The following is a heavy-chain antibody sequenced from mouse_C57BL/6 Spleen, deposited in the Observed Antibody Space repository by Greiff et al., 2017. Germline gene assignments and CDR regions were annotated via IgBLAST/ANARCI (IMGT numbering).Heavy chain of an antibody. D-gene: IGHD1-1*01. CDR1: GFTFSDYG. J-gene: IGHJ4*01. CDR3: ARSYYGSSYAMDY. Sequence: EVNVVESGGGLVKPGGSLKLSCAASGFTFSDYGMHWVRQAPEKGLEWVAYISSGSSTIYYADTVKGRFTISRDNAKNTLFLQMTSLRSEDTAMYYCARSYYGSSYAMDYWGQGTSVTVSS. V-gene: IGHV5-17*01. CDR2: ISSGSSTI.